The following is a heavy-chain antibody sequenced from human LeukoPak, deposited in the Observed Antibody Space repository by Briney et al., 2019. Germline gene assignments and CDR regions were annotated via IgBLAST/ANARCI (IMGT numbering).Heavy chain of an antibody. CDR2: MNPNSGNT. Sequence: ASVKVSCKASGGTFSSYAINWVRQATGQGLEWMGWMNPNSGNTGYAQKFQGRVTITRNTSISTAYMELSSLRSEDTAVYYCARGPDDAFDIWGQGTMVTVSS. CDR3: ARGPDDAFDI. CDR1: GGTFSSYA. J-gene: IGHJ3*02. V-gene: IGHV1-8*03.